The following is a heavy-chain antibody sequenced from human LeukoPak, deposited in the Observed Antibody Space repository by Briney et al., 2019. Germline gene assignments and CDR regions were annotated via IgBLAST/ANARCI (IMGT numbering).Heavy chain of an antibody. D-gene: IGHD2-21*01. CDR1: GYRFTSYW. CDR2: IYPTDSDT. V-gene: IGHV5-51*01. CDR3: ARTRCGDDCTVGCYFDY. J-gene: IGHJ4*02. Sequence: GESLKISCKGSGYRFTSYWIVWVRQMPGKGLEWMGIIYPTDSDTRYSPSFQGQVTISADKSISTAYLQWSSLKASDTAIYYCARTRCGDDCTVGCYFDYWGQGTLVTVSS.